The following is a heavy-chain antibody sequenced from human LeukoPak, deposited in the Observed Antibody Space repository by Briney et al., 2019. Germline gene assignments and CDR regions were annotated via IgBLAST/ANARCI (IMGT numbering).Heavy chain of an antibody. CDR3: VSFYETY. CDR2: INSDGSWT. D-gene: IGHD2-2*01. CDR1: GFTFTSAW. V-gene: IGHV3-74*01. J-gene: IGHJ4*02. Sequence: GGSLRLSCAASGFTFTSAWMHWVRQAPGKGLVWVSHINSDGSWTSYADSVKGRFTISKDNAKNTVYLQMNNLRAEDTAVYYCVSFYETYWGRGTLVTVSS.